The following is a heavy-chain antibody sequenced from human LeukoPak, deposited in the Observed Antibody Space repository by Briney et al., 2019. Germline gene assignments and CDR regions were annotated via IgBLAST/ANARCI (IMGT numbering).Heavy chain of an antibody. Sequence: GGSLRLSCAASGFTFSGYAMSWVRQAPGKGLEWVSALSGGGGSTYYADSVKGRFTISRDNSKNTLYLQMNSLRAEDTAVCYCAKGGSYYGYYFDDWGQGTPVTVSS. CDR2: LSGGGGST. J-gene: IGHJ4*02. CDR3: AKGGSYYGYYFDD. V-gene: IGHV3-23*01. CDR1: GFTFSGYA. D-gene: IGHD1-26*01.